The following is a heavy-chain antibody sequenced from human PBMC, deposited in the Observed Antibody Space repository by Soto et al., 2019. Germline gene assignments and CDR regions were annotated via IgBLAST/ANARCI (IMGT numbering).Heavy chain of an antibody. CDR1: GGSISSSSYY. V-gene: IGHV4-39*01. D-gene: IGHD6-13*01. CDR2: IYYSGST. J-gene: IGHJ4*02. Sequence: PSETLSLTCTVSGGSISSSSYYWGWIRQPPGKGLEWIGSIYYSGSTYYNPSLKSRVTISVDTSKNQFSLKLSSVTAADTAVYYCARHEGYLIDYWGQGTLVTVSS. CDR3: ARHEGYLIDY.